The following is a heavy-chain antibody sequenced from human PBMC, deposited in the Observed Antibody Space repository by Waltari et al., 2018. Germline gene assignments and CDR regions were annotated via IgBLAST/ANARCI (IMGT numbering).Heavy chain of an antibody. CDR3: AKRGSYYVGAFDI. V-gene: IGHV3-30*18. CDR1: GFTFSSYG. Sequence: QVQLVESGGGVVQPGRSLRLSCAASGFTFSSYGMHWVRQAPGKGLEWVAGISYDGSNKYYADSVKGRFTISRDNSKNTLYLQMNSLRAEDTAVYYCAKRGSYYVGAFDIWGQGTMVTVSS. CDR2: ISYDGSNK. D-gene: IGHD1-26*01. J-gene: IGHJ3*02.